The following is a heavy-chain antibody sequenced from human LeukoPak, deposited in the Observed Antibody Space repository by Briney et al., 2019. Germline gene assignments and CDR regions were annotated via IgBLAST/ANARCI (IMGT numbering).Heavy chain of an antibody. CDR2: ISGNVGST. CDR3: AKDLGYCSVASCFFDY. D-gene: IGHD2-15*01. V-gene: IGHV3-23*01. CDR1: GFTFSNYA. J-gene: IGHJ4*02. Sequence: GGSLRLSCAASGFTFSNYAMTWVRQAPGKGLEWVSTISGNVGSTYYADSVKGRFTISRDNSKNTLYLQMNSLRAEDTAVYYCAKDLGYCSVASCFFDYWGQGTLVTVSS.